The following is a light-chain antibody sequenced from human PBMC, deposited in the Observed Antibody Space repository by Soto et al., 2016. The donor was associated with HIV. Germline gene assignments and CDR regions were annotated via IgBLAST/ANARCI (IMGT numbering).Light chain of an antibody. CDR2: AAS. CDR1: QGISTY. Sequence: GDRVTISCRVSQGISTYLAWYQQKPGKAPELLIYAASTLQSGVPSRFSGSGSGTDFTLTISCLQSEDFATYYCQQYYSFPYTFGQGTKLEIK. CDR3: QQYYSFPYT. V-gene: IGKV1D-8*01. J-gene: IGKJ2*01.